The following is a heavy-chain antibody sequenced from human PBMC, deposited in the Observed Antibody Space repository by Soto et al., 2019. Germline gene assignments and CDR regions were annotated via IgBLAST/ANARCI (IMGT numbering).Heavy chain of an antibody. CDR3: ATHSGYDRDY. J-gene: IGHJ4*02. CDR1: GFTCRSYE. V-gene: IGHV3-48*03. Sequence: EVQLVESGGGLVRPGGSLRLSCAASGFTCRSYEMNWVRQAPGKGLEWVAYITSGGDTLYYADSVKGRITISRDNAKNPLFLQMNSLRAEDTAVYYCATHSGYDRDYWGQGTLVTVSS. D-gene: IGHD5-12*01. CDR2: ITSGGDTL.